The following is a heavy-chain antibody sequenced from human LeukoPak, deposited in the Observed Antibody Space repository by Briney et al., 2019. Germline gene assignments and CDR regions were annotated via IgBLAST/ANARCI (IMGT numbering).Heavy chain of an antibody. CDR3: ARASNSSSSGLIY. CDR2: IIPILGIA. D-gene: IGHD6-6*01. CDR1: GGTFSSYA. V-gene: IGHV1-69*04. Sequence: GASVTVSCKASGGTFSSYAISWVRQAPGQGLEWMGRIIPILGIANYAQKFQGRVTITADKSTSTAYMELSSLRSEDTAVYYCARASNSSSSGLIYWGQGTLVTVSS. J-gene: IGHJ4*02.